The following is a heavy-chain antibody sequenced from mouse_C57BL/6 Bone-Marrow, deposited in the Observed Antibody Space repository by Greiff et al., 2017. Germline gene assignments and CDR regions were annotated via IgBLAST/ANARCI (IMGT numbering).Heavy chain of an antibody. CDR2: IWSGGST. V-gene: IGHV2-2*01. CDR3: ARRFYGYYAMDY. D-gene: IGHD1-1*01. Sequence: QVQLQQSGPGLVQPSQSLSITCTVSGFSLTSYGVHWVRQSPGKGLEWLGVIWSGGSTDYNAAFISRLSISKDNSKSQVFFKMNSLQADDTAIYYCARRFYGYYAMDYWGQGTSVTVSS. CDR1: GFSLTSYG. J-gene: IGHJ4*01.